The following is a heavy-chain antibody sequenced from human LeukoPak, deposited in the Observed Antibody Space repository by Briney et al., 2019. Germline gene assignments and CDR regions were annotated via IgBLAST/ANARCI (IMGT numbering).Heavy chain of an antibody. D-gene: IGHD6-19*01. CDR1: GFIFSNYA. CDR2: IGFGGAST. J-gene: IGHJ3*01. V-gene: IGHV3-23*01. CDR3: ARALPSGWLHDAFDV. Sequence: GGSLRLSCAASGFIFSNYAMSWIRQAPGKGLEWVSAIGFGGASTYSADSVKGRFTISRDNSKNTLYLQMDSLRAEDTAIYYRARALPSGWLHDAFDVWGQGTMLTVSS.